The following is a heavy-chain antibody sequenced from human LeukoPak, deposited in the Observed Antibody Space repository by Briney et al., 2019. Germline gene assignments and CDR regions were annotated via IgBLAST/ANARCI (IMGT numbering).Heavy chain of an antibody. J-gene: IGHJ4*02. CDR1: GGSISSYY. V-gene: IGHV4-59*05. D-gene: IGHD2-2*01. CDR3: ALGYCSSTSCSPLDY. CDR2: IYYSGST. Sequence: SETLSLTCTVSGGSISSYYWSWIRQPPGKGLEWIGSIYYSGSTYYNPSLKSRVTISVDTSKNQFSLKLSSVTAADTAVYYCALGYCSSTSCSPLDYWGQGTLVTVSS.